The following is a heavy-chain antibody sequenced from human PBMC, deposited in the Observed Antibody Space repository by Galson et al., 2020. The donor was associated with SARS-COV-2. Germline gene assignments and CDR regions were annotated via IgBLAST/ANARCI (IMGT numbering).Heavy chain of an antibody. V-gene: IGHV3-23*01. J-gene: IGHJ6*02. D-gene: IGHD3-9*01. CDR3: AKSQLLTGYYINYGMDV. CDR2: ISGSGGST. CDR1: GFTFSSYA. Sequence: GESLKISCAASGFTFSSYAMSWVRQAPGKGLEWVSAISGSGGSTYYADSVKGRFTISRDNSKNTLYLQMNSLRAEDTAVYYCAKSQLLTGYYINYGMDVWGQGTTVTVSS.